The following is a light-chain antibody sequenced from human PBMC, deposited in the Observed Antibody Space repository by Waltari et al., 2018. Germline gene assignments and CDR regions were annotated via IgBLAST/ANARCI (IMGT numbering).Light chain of an antibody. J-gene: IGKJ1*01. Sequence: EIFLTQSPATLSVSEGERAALSCRASPSIGTSLAWYQHRTGQAPRLLIYDASKRAVGIPARFSGSGSGTDFTLTIDTLEPEDFAVYYCQQRNSWPRTFGQGTKVEI. CDR3: QQRNSWPRT. V-gene: IGKV3-11*01. CDR1: PSIGTS. CDR2: DAS.